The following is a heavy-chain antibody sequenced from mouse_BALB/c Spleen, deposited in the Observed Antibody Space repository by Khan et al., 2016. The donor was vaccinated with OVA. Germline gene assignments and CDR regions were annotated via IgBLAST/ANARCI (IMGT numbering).Heavy chain of an antibody. CDR3: ARVYGGDFDY. CDR1: GYSITSDYA. V-gene: IGHV3-2*02. Sequence: EVQLQESGPGLVKPSQSLSLTCTVTGYSITSDYAWNWIRQFPGNKLEWMGFITYSGNTNYNPSLKSRFSITRDTSKNQFFLQLNSVTTEDTATYYCARVYGGDFDYWGQGTTPTVSS. D-gene: IGHD1-1*01. J-gene: IGHJ2*01. CDR2: ITYSGNT.